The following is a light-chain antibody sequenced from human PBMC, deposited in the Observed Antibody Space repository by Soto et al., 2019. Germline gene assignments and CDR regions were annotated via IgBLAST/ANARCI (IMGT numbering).Light chain of an antibody. CDR3: QQYGSQSWT. V-gene: IGKV3-20*01. CDR2: GAS. CDR1: QSVSSSD. Sequence: PGERATLSCRASQSVSSSDLAWYQQKPGQAPRLLIYGASSRATGVPDRFSGSGSGTDFTLTISRLEPEDFAVYYCQQYGSQSWTFGQGTKVEIK. J-gene: IGKJ1*01.